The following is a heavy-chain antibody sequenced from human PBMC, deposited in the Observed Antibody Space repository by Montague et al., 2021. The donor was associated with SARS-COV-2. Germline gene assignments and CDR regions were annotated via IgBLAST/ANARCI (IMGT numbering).Heavy chain of an antibody. CDR1: GFTFSSYD. V-gene: IGHV3-13*01. Sequence: SRRLSWSASGFTFSSYDMHWVRQVTGEGLEWVSAINIVGDTYYSASVKGRFTISRENAKNSLYLQMNSLRAADTAVYYCLREPRYRGNDFYGMDVWGQGTTVTVSS. CDR2: INIVGDT. D-gene: IGHD5-12*01. J-gene: IGHJ6*02. CDR3: LREPRYRGNDFYGMDV.